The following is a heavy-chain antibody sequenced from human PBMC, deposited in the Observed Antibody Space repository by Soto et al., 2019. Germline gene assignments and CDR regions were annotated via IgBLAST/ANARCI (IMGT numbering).Heavy chain of an antibody. CDR1: GFSLTTSGVG. V-gene: IGHV2-5*01. CDR2: IYWNDDK. CDR3: AHRLGSRWSFDY. J-gene: IGHJ4*02. D-gene: IGHD6-13*01. Sequence: QITLKESGPPLVKPTQTLTLTCTFSGFSLTTSGVGVGWIRQPPGKAPEWLALIYWNDDKRYSPSLRSRLTITKGTSKNQVVLTMTDMDPVDTATYYCAHRLGSRWSFDYWGQGSLVTVSS.